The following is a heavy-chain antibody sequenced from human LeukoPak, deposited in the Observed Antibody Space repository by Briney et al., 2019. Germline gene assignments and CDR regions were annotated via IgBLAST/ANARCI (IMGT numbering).Heavy chain of an antibody. CDR3: SRSYSRGWQFFDY. Sequence: GGSLRLSCAASGFTFSSFSMHWVRQAPGKGLEWVSSISASSDYIYYADSMQGRFTISSDNAKRSLYLEMNSLRAEDTAVYYCSRSYSRGWQFFDYYCRGDWVTVSS. CDR2: ISASSDYI. J-gene: IGHJ4*02. V-gene: IGHV3-21*01. CDR1: GFTFSSFS. D-gene: IGHD6-19*01.